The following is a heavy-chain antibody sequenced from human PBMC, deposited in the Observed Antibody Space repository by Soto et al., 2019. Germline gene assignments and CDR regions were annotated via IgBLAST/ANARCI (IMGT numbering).Heavy chain of an antibody. CDR3: ARHPDERIAAVRWFDP. CDR2: IYYSGST. V-gene: IGHV4-39*01. CDR1: GGSISSSSYY. J-gene: IGHJ5*02. D-gene: IGHD6-6*01. Sequence: PSETLSLTCTVSGGSISSSSYYWGWIRQPPGKGLEWIGSIYYSGSTYYNPSLKSRVTISVDTSKNQFSLKLSSVTAADTAVYYCARHPDERIAAVRWFDPWGQGTLVTVSS.